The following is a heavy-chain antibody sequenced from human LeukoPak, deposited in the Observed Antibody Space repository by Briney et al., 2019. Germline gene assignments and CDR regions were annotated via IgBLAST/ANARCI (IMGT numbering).Heavy chain of an antibody. CDR2: IRYDGSNK. CDR3: ANDLGYCTNGVCGYFDY. CDR1: GFTFSSYG. J-gene: IGHJ4*02. D-gene: IGHD2-8*01. V-gene: IGHV3-30*02. Sequence: PGGSLRLSCAASGFTFSSYGMHWVRQAPGKGLEWVAFIRYDGSNKYYADSVKGRFTISRDNSKNTLYLQMNSLRAEDTAVYYCANDLGYCTNGVCGYFDYWGQGTLVTVSS.